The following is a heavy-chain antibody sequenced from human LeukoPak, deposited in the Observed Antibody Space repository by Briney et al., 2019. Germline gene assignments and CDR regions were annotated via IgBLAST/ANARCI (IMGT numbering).Heavy chain of an antibody. J-gene: IGHJ5*02. D-gene: IGHD2-15*01. CDR3: ARDQFGQVDCSGGSCYSFGWFDP. V-gene: IGHV4-38-2*02. CDR2: IYHSGST. CDR1: GYSISSGYY. Sequence: SETLSLTCTVSGYSISSGYYWGWIRQPPGKGLEWIGSIYHSGSTYYNPSLKSRVTISVDTSKNQFSLKLSSVTAADTAVYYCARDQFGQVDCSGGSCYSFGWFDPWGQGTLVTVSS.